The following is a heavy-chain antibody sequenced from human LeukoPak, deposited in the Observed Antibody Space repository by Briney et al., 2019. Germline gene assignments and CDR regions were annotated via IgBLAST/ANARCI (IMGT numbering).Heavy chain of an antibody. CDR3: ARLRAVTTGASRWKWFDP. CDR2: INPNSGGT. D-gene: IGHD4-17*01. V-gene: IGHV1-2*02. J-gene: IGHJ5*02. CDR1: GYTFTGYY. Sequence: ASVKVSCKASGYTFTGYYMHWVRQAPGQGLEWMGWINPNSGGTNYTQKFQGRVTMTRDTSISTAYMELSRLRSDDTAVYYCARLRAVTTGASRWKWFDPWGQGTLVTVSS.